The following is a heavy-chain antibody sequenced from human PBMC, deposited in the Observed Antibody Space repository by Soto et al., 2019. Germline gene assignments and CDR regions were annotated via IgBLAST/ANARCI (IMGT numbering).Heavy chain of an antibody. D-gene: IGHD2-21*02. V-gene: IGHV1-3*01. CDR1: GYTFTSYA. CDR3: ASEYCGVDGYSAARYGMDV. Sequence: ASVKVSCKASGYTFTSYAMHWVRQAPGQRLEWMGWINAGNGNTKYSQKFQGRVTITRDTSASTAYMELSSLRSEDTAVYYCASEYCGVDGYSAARYGMDVWGQGTTVTVSS. J-gene: IGHJ6*02. CDR2: INAGNGNT.